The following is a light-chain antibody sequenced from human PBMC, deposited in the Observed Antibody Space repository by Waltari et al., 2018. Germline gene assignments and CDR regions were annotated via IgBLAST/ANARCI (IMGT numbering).Light chain of an antibody. V-gene: IGKV1-39*01. CDR1: QSISSY. J-gene: IGKJ5*01. CDR2: AAS. Sequence: DIQMTQSPSSLSASVGDRVTITCRASQSISSYLNWYQQKPGKAPKLLIYAASSLQSGVPSRFSGSGSGTDFTLTISSLQPEDFATYYCLQSYSTLPTFGQGTRLEIK. CDR3: LQSYSTLPT.